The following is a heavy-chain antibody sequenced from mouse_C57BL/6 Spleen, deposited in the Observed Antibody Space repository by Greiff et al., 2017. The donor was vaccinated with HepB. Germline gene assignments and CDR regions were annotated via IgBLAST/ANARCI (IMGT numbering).Heavy chain of an antibody. Sequence: EVQLQQSGPVLVKPGASVKMSCKASGYTFTDYYMNWVKQSHGKSLEWIGVINPYNGGTSYNQKFKGKATLTVDKSSSTAYMELNSLTSEDSAVYYCARGGIYYGNYQAWFAYWGQGTLVTVSA. CDR3: ARGGIYYGNYQAWFAY. D-gene: IGHD2-1*01. CDR2: INPYNGGT. V-gene: IGHV1-19*01. J-gene: IGHJ3*01. CDR1: GYTFTDYY.